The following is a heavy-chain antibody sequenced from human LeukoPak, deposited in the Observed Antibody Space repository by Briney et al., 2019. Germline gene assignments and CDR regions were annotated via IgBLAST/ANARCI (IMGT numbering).Heavy chain of an antibody. CDR1: GFTFSSYA. CDR2: ISGSGGST. Sequence: GGSLRLSCAASGFTFSSYAMSWVRQAPGKGLEWVSAISGSGGSTYYADSVKGRFTISRDNSKNTLYLQMSSLRAEDTAVYYCAKGGDTAIIRFTYYDYWGQGTLVTVSS. V-gene: IGHV3-23*01. J-gene: IGHJ4*02. CDR3: AKGGDTAIIRFTYYDY. D-gene: IGHD5-18*01.